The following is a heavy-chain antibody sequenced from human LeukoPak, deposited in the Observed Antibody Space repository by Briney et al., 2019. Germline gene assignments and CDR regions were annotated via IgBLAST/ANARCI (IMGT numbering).Heavy chain of an antibody. D-gene: IGHD1-26*01. Sequence: PGGSLRLSCAASGFTFADSAMHWVRQAPGKGLEWVSGIIWNSGSIGYADSVKGRFTISRDNAKNSLYLQMNSLRAEDTALYYCATDISVGATPYYFDYWGQGTLVTVSS. J-gene: IGHJ4*02. CDR2: IIWNSGSI. CDR3: ATDISVGATPYYFDY. V-gene: IGHV3-9*01. CDR1: GFTFADSA.